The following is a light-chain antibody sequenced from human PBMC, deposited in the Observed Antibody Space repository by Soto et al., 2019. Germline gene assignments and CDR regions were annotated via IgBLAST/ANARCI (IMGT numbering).Light chain of an antibody. CDR1: QSISTS. CDR3: QQYKSYSPRT. V-gene: IGKV1-5*01. Sequence: DIQMTQSPSTLSASVGDRVTITCRASQSISTSLAWYQQKPGKAPGLLISDASRLETGVPSSFSGSGSGTEFTLTINSLQPDDFATYYCQQYKSYSPRTFGQGTKVEIK. CDR2: DAS. J-gene: IGKJ1*01.